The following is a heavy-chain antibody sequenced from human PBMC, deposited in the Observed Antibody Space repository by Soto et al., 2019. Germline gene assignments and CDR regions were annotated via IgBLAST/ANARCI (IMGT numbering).Heavy chain of an antibody. CDR3: VKDVWGSYRSPAPDYYGMDV. CDR1: GFTFSSYA. Sequence: PGGSLRLSCSASGFTFSSYAMHWVRQAPGKGLEFVSAISSNGGSTYYADSVKGRFTISRDNSKNTLYLQMSSLRAEDTAVYYCVKDVWGSYRSPAPDYYGMDVWGRGTTVTVSS. V-gene: IGHV3-64D*08. CDR2: ISSNGGST. D-gene: IGHD3-16*02. J-gene: IGHJ6*02.